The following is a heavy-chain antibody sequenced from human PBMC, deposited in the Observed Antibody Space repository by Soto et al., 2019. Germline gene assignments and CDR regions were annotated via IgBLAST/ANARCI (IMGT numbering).Heavy chain of an antibody. J-gene: IGHJ4*02. CDR3: ARDLSVVFDY. Sequence: GGSLSRSCTASGFTFNKYAMSWVRQAPGKGLEWVSAITDSGAASHYADSVKGRFTVSRDNSKNTLYLQMNSLRADDTAVYYRARDLSVVFDYWGQGTLVTVSS. CDR2: ITDSGAAS. D-gene: IGHD2-15*01. V-gene: IGHV3-23*01. CDR1: GFTFNKYA.